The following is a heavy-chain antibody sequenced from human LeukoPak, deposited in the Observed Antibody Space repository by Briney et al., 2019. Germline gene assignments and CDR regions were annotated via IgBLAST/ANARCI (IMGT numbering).Heavy chain of an antibody. V-gene: IGHV3-23*01. CDR1: AFTFRSYA. CDR2: ISGSGGST. CDR3: ARDFELSH. J-gene: IGHJ4*02. Sequence: GGSLRLSCAASAFTFRSYAMSWVRQAGGKGLEWVSAISGSGGSTYYADSVKGRFTISRDNSKNTLYLQMSSLRAEDTAVYYCARDFELSHWGQGTLVTVSS. D-gene: IGHD3-16*02.